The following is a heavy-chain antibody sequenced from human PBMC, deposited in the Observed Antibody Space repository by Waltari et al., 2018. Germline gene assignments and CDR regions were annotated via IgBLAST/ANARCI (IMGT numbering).Heavy chain of an antibody. V-gene: IGHV4-31*03. D-gene: IGHD3-9*01. CDR2: SYYSGST. Sequence: QVQLQESGPGLVKPSQTLSLTCTVPGGSISRGGYYWSWIRPHPGKGLEWIGYSYYSGSTYYNPSLKSRVTISVDTSKNQFSLKLSSVTAADTAVYYCARGNYDILTGYYLNWFDPWGQGTLVTVSS. CDR3: ARGNYDILTGYYLNWFDP. J-gene: IGHJ5*02. CDR1: GGSISRGGYY.